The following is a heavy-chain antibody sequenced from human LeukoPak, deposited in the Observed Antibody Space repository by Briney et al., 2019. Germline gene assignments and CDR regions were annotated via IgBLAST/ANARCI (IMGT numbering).Heavy chain of an antibody. V-gene: IGHV1-69*13. D-gene: IGHD6-19*01. CDR1: GDTFSSYA. CDR3: ARGRMAGTYVFDY. CDR2: IIAIFGTA. Sequence: RASVKVSCKASGDTFSSYAISWVRQAPGQGLEWMGGIIAIFGTANYAQKFQGRVTITADESTSTAYMELSSLRSEDTAVYYCARGRMAGTYVFDYWGQGTLVTVSS. J-gene: IGHJ4*02.